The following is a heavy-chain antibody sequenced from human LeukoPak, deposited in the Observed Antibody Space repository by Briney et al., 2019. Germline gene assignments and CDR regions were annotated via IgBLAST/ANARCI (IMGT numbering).Heavy chain of an antibody. CDR3: ARLYYYDSSGYSNPRIYYFDY. CDR1: GGSLSSSSYY. CDR2: IYYSGST. V-gene: IGHV4-39*01. J-gene: IGHJ4*02. D-gene: IGHD3-22*01. Sequence: SETLSLTCTVSGGSLSSSSYYWGWVRQPPGRGLEWLGSIYYSGSTYYNPSLKSRVTISVDTSKNQFSLKLSSVTAADTAVYYCARLYYYDSSGYSNPRIYYFDYWGQGTLVTVSS.